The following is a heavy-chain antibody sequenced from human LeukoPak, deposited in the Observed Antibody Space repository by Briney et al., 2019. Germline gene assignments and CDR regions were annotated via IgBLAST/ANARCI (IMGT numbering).Heavy chain of an antibody. D-gene: IGHD1-1*01. V-gene: IGHV4-59*01. J-gene: IGHJ3*02. CDR3: ARWKESGAFDI. CDR1: GGSISSYY. CDR2: IYYSGST. Sequence: SETLSLTCTVSGGSISSYYWSWIRQPPGKGLEWIGYIYYSGSTNYNPSLKSRVTISVDTSKNQFSLKLSSVTAADTAVYYCARWKESGAFDIWGQGTMVTVSS.